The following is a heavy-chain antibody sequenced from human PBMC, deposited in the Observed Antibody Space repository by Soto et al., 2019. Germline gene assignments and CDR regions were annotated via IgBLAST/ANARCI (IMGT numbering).Heavy chain of an antibody. CDR3: ARAYSSNMGFDY. CDR1: GFTFSSYW. Sequence: EVQLVESGGGLVQPGGSLRLSCAASGFTFSSYWMHWVRQAPGKGLVWASRVSNDGSSTTYADSVKGRFTISRDNAKNTLYLQMNSLRAEDTAVYYCARAYSSNMGFDYWGQGTLVTVSS. D-gene: IGHD1-26*01. J-gene: IGHJ4*02. V-gene: IGHV3-74*01. CDR2: VSNDGSST.